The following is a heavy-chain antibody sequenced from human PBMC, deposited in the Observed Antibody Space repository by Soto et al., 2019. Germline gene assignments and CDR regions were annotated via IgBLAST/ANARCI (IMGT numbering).Heavy chain of an antibody. D-gene: IGHD6-13*01. CDR3: ARTSAAGKYYYGMDV. J-gene: IGHJ6*02. V-gene: IGHV5-51*01. CDR1: GYSFTSYW. CDR2: IYPGDSDT. Sequence: GESLKISCKVSGYSFTSYWIGWVRQMPGKGLEWMGIIYPGDSDTRYSPSFQGQVTISADKSINTAYLQWSSLKASDTAMYYCARTSAAGKYYYGMDVWGQGTTVTVSS.